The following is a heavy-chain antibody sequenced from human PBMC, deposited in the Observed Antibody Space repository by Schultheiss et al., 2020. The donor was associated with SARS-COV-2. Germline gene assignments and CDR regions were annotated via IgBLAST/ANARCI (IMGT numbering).Heavy chain of an antibody. CDR1: GGSLSGYY. Sequence: SETLSLTCAVYGGSLSGYYWSWIRQPPGKGLEWIGEIYHSGSTNYNPSLKSRVTISVDKSKNQFSLKLSSVTAADTAVYYCARGGVVTGTSHWGQGTLVTVSS. CDR3: ARGGVVTGTSH. D-gene: IGHD1-20*01. V-gene: IGHV4-34*01. CDR2: IYHSGST. J-gene: IGHJ4*02.